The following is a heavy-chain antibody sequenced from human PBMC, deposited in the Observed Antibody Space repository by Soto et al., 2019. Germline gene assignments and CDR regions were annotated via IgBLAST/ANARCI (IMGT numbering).Heavy chain of an antibody. V-gene: IGHV1-18*01. CDR3: ASGYDYAFDY. CDR1: GYTFTSYG. D-gene: IGHD5-12*01. CDR2: ISAYNGET. Sequence: GASVKVSCKASGYTFTSYGISWVRQAPGQGLEWMGWISAYNGETIYAQKFQGRVTMTEDTSTDTAYMELSSLRSEDTAVYYCASGYDYAFDYWGQGTLVTVSS. J-gene: IGHJ4*02.